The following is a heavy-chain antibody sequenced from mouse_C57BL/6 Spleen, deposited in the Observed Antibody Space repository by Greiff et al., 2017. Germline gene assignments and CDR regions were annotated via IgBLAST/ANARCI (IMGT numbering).Heavy chain of an antibody. CDR2: IYPGSGST. D-gene: IGHD1-1*01. V-gene: IGHV1-55*01. J-gene: IGHJ4*01. Sequence: QVQLQQPGAELVKPGASVKMSCKASGYTFTSYWITWVKLRPGQGLEWIGDIYPGSGSTNYNEKFKCNATLTVDTSSSTAYMQLSSLTSEDSAVYYCASLTTVGAMDYWGQGTSVTVSA. CDR3: ASLTTVGAMDY. CDR1: GYTFTSYW.